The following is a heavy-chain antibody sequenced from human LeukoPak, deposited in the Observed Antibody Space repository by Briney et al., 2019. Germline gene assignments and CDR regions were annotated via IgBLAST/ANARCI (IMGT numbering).Heavy chain of an antibody. Sequence: GGSLRLSCAASGFTFSSYEMNWVRQAPGKGLEWVSYISSSGSTIYYADSVRGRFTISRDIAKNSLYLQMNSLRAEDTAVYYCARGSNLYYDYMDVWGKGTTVTVSS. CDR3: ARGSNLYYDYMDV. CDR1: GFTFSSYE. J-gene: IGHJ6*03. CDR2: ISSSGSTI. D-gene: IGHD2-8*01. V-gene: IGHV3-48*03.